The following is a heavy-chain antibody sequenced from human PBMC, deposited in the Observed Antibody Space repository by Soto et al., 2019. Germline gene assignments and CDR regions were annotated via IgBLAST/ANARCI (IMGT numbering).Heavy chain of an antibody. CDR1: GFTFSSYG. J-gene: IGHJ3*02. Sequence: QVQLVESGGGVVQPGRSLRLSCAASGFTFSSYGMHWVRQAPGKGLEWVAVIWYDGSNKYYADSVKGRFTISRDNSKNTLYLQMNSLRAEDTAVYYCARSPLAVWGSYGAFDIWGQGTMVTVSS. D-gene: IGHD3-16*01. CDR2: IWYDGSNK. V-gene: IGHV3-33*01. CDR3: ARSPLAVWGSYGAFDI.